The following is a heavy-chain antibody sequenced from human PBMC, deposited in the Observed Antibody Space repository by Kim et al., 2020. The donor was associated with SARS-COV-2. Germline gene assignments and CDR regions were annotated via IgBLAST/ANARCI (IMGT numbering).Heavy chain of an antibody. CDR1: GFTFSNYG. CDR3: AKGEVLLGELSSSSHQYYYYGMDV. J-gene: IGHJ6*02. V-gene: IGHV3-30*18. CDR2: ISYDGTNK. D-gene: IGHD3-16*02. Sequence: GGSLRLSCAASGFTFSNYGMHWVRQAPGKGLEWVALISYDGTNKHYADSVKGRFTISRDNSKNRLSLQMSSLRAEDTAVFYCAKGEVLLGELSSSSHQYYYYGMDVWGPGTTVTVSS.